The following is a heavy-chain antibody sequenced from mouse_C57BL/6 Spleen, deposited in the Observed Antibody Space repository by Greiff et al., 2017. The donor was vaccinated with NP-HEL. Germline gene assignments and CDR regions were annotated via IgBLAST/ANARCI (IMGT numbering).Heavy chain of an antibody. D-gene: IGHD1-1*01. V-gene: IGHV1-52*01. CDR3: ARRGYGSSYGYFDV. CDR1: GYTFTSYW. J-gene: IGHJ1*03. Sequence: QVQLQQPGAELVRPGSSVKLSCKASGYTFTSYWMHRVKQRPIQGLEWIGNIDPSDSETHYNQKFKDKATLTVDKSSSTAYMQLSSLTSEDSAVYYCARRGYGSSYGYFDVWGTGTTVTVSS. CDR2: IDPSDSET.